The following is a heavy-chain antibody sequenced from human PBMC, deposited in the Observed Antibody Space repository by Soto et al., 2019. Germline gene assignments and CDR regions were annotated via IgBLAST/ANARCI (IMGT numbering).Heavy chain of an antibody. CDR2: ISYDGSNK. D-gene: IGHD4-17*01. CDR3: AKDPINVAGLLDY. V-gene: IGHV3-30*18. J-gene: IGHJ4*02. CDR1: GFTFSSYG. Sequence: QVQLVESGGGVVQPGRSLRLSCAASGFTFSSYGIHWVRQAPGKGLEWVAVISYDGSNKYYADSVKGRFTISRDNSKNTLYLQMNSLRAEDTAVYYCAKDPINVAGLLDYWGQGTLVTVSS.